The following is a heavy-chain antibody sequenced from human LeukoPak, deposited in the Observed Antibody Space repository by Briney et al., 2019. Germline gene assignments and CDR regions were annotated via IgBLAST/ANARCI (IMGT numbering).Heavy chain of an antibody. CDR1: GYSISSGYY. CDR3: ARVNYDILTGYYNFDY. CDR2: IYHSGST. D-gene: IGHD3-9*01. J-gene: IGHJ4*02. Sequence: SETLSLTCTVSGYSISSGYYWGWIRPPPGKGLEWIGSIYHSGSTYYNPSLKSRVTISVDTSKNQFSLKLSSVTAADTAVYYCARVNYDILTGYYNFDYWGQGTLVTVSS. V-gene: IGHV4-38-2*02.